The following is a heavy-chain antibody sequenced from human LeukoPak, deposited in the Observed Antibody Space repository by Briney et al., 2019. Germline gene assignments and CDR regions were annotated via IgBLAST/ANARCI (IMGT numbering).Heavy chain of an antibody. CDR1: GGSISSTTYY. CDR2: IYKSGNT. Sequence: SETLSLTCTVSGGSISSTTYYWAWIRQPPGKGLEWIGSIYKSGNTNYSPSLRSRVTMSVDTSKNQFSLKLSSVTAADTAVYYCARDRYYYDSSGGRGLDYWGQGTLVTVSS. D-gene: IGHD3-22*01. V-gene: IGHV4-39*07. J-gene: IGHJ4*02. CDR3: ARDRYYYDSSGGRGLDY.